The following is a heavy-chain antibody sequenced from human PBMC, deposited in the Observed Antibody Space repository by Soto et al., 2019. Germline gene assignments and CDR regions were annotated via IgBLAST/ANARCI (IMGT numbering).Heavy chain of an antibody. J-gene: IGHJ4*02. D-gene: IGHD2-2*01. CDR1: GFTFSTYW. Sequence: EVQLVESGGGLVQPGGSLRLSCAASGFTFSTYWMSWVRQAPGKGLEWVANINQDGSEKYYVDSVKGRFTISRDNAKNSLYLQMTSLRVDDTAVYYCARARGWNIVIIPAASDCWGQGTLVTVSS. V-gene: IGHV3-7*01. CDR2: INQDGSEK. CDR3: ARARGWNIVIIPAASDC.